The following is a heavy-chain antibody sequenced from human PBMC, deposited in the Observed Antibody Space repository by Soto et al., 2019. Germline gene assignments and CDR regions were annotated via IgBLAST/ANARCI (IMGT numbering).Heavy chain of an antibody. V-gene: IGHV3-33*01. CDR3: ARSDYGDYAAFDI. CDR2: IWYDGSNK. CDR1: GFTFSSYG. D-gene: IGHD4-17*01. J-gene: IGHJ3*02. Sequence: QVQPVESGGGVVQPGRSLRLSCAASGFTFSSYGMHWVRQAPGKGLEWVAVIWYDGSNKYYADSVKGRFTISRDNSKNTLYLQMNSLRAEDTAVYYCARSDYGDYAAFDIWGQGTMVTVSS.